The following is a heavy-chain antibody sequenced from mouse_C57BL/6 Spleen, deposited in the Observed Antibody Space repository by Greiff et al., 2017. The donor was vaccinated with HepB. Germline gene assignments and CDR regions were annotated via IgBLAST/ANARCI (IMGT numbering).Heavy chain of an antibody. CDR3: SRSCTTAFDV. Sequence: VQLQESGAELVKPGASVKISCKASGYAFSSYWMNWVKQRPGKGLEWIGQIYPGDGDTNYNGKFKGKATLTADKSSSTAYMQLSSLTSEDSAVYFCSRSCTTAFDVLGTGTTVTVSS. D-gene: IGHD1-1*01. CDR1: GYAFSSYW. V-gene: IGHV1-80*01. J-gene: IGHJ1*03. CDR2: IYPGDGDT.